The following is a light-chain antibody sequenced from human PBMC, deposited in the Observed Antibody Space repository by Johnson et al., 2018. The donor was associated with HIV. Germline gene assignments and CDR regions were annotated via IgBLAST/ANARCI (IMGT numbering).Light chain of an antibody. CDR2: DNN. J-gene: IGLJ1*01. CDR1: SSNIGNNY. CDR3: GTWDSSLSASYV. V-gene: IGLV1-51*01. Sequence: QSALTQPPSVSAAPGQKVTISCSGSSSNIGNNYVSWYQQLPGTAPKLLIYDNNKRPSGIPDRFSGSKSGTSATLGITGLQTGDEADYYCGTWDSSLSASYVFGTWTKVTVL.